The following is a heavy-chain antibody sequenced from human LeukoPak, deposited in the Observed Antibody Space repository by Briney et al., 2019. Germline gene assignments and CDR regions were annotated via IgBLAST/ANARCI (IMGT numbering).Heavy chain of an antibody. CDR1: GGTFSSYA. V-gene: IGHV1-69*05. CDR2: IIPIFGTA. J-gene: IGHJ4*02. Sequence: SVKVSCKASGGTFSSYAVSWVRQAPGQGLEWMGRIIPIFGTANYAQKFQGRVTMTTDESTSTAYMELSSLRSEDTAVYYCASHGRVEGIGTSLDYWGQGTLVTVSS. CDR3: ASHGRVEGIGTSLDY. D-gene: IGHD1-7*01.